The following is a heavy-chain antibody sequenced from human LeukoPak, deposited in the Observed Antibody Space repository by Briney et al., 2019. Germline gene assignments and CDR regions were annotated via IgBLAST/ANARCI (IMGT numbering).Heavy chain of an antibody. Sequence: GASVKVSCKASGYTFTSYDINWVRQATGQGLEWMGWMNPNSGNTGYAQKFQGRVTITRNTSISTAYMELSSLRSEDTAVYYCARGSAFSQRPYYDFWSGYQGGAFDIWGQGTMVTVSS. CDR1: GYTFTSYD. V-gene: IGHV1-8*03. J-gene: IGHJ3*02. CDR2: MNPNSGNT. D-gene: IGHD3-3*01. CDR3: ARGSAFSQRPYYDFWSGYQGGAFDI.